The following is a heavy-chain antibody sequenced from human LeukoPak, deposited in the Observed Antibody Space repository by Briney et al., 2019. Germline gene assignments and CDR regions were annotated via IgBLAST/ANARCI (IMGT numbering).Heavy chain of an antibody. CDR1: GFTFSSYA. V-gene: IGHV3-23*01. D-gene: IGHD3-10*01. CDR3: AKEDWFGELFEY. J-gene: IGHJ4*02. Sequence: PGGSLRLSCAASGFTFSSYAMSWVRQAPGKGLEWVSAISGSGGSTYYADSAKGRFTISRDNSKNTLYLQMNSLRAEETAVYYCAKEDWFGELFEYWGQGTLVTVSS. CDR2: ISGSGGST.